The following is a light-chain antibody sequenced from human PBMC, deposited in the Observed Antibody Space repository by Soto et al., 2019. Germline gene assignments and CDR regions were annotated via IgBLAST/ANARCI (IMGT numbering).Light chain of an antibody. Sequence: ENVLTQSPATLSLSPGERATLSCGASQSVGSVLLAWYQQKPGLAPRLLIYDTSTRATGIPDRFSGSGSGTDFTLTINRVEPEDVAVYYCQQYSNLPLTFGGGTKVEIK. CDR3: QQYSNLPLT. J-gene: IGKJ4*01. V-gene: IGKV3D-20*01. CDR1: QSVGSVL. CDR2: DTS.